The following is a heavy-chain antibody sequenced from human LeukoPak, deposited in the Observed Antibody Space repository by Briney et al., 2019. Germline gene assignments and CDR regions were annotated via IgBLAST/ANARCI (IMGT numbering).Heavy chain of an antibody. V-gene: IGHV4-4*07. CDR3: AREDPQTTVPEGMDV. D-gene: IGHD4-17*01. CDR2: IYTSGST. J-gene: IGHJ6*02. Sequence: SETLSLTCTVSGGSISSYYWSWIRQPAGKGLEWIGRIYTSGSTNYNPSLKRRVTMSVDTSKNQFSLQLRSVTAADTAVYYCAREDPQTTVPEGMDVWGQGTTVTVSS. CDR1: GGSISSYY.